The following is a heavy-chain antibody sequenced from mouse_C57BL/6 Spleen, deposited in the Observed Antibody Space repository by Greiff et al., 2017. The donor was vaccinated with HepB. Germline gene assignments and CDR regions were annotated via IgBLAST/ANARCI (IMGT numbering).Heavy chain of an antibody. V-gene: IGHV5-6*02. Sequence: DVKLVESGGDLVKPGGSLKLSCAASGFTFSSYGMSWVRQTPDKRLEWVATISSGGSYTYYPDSVKGRFTISRDNAKNTLYLQMSSLKSEDTAMYYCARRSGITTVVADFDYWGQGTTLTVSS. J-gene: IGHJ2*01. CDR2: ISSGGSYT. CDR1: GFTFSSYG. CDR3: ARRSGITTVVADFDY. D-gene: IGHD1-1*01.